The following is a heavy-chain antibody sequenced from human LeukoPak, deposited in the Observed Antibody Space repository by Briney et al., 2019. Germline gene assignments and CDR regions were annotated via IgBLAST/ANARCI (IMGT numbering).Heavy chain of an antibody. D-gene: IGHD3-10*01. CDR2: MYHTGRT. CDR1: GDSISSGYY. CDR3: ARVPYYYGSGSLTRVHDY. Sequence: SETLSLTCSVSGDSISSGYYWGWIRQPPGKGLEWIGSMYHTGRTDDNPSLKSRVTMSVDTSKNQFSLRLSSVTAADTAVYYCARVPYYYGSGSLTRVHDYWGQGTLVTVSS. J-gene: IGHJ4*02. V-gene: IGHV4-38-2*02.